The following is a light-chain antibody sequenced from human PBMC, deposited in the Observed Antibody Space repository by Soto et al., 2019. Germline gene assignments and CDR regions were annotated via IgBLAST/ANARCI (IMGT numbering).Light chain of an antibody. Sequence: EIVLTQSPATLSLSPGERATLSCRASQSVSRYLAWYQQKPGQAPRLLIYGASNRATGIPAGFSGSGSGTDFTLTISSLEAEDFAVYYCQQRSSWPRLTFGGGTRVDI. CDR3: QQRSSWPRLT. J-gene: IGKJ4*01. CDR2: GAS. V-gene: IGKV3-11*01. CDR1: QSVSRY.